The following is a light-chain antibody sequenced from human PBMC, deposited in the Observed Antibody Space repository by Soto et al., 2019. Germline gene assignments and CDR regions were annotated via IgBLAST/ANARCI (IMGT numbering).Light chain of an antibody. V-gene: IGLV1-40*01. CDR1: SSNIGAGYD. J-gene: IGLJ2*01. CDR2: GNS. CDR3: QSYDSSLSGV. Sequence: VLTQPPSVSGAPGQRVTLSCTGSSSNIGAGYDVHWYQQLPGTAPKLLIYGNSNRPSGVPDRFSGSKSGTSASLAITGLQAEDEADYYCQSYDSSLSGVFGGGTQLTVL.